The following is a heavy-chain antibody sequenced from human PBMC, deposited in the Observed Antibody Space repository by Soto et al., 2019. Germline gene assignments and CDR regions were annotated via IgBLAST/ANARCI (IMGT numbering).Heavy chain of an antibody. J-gene: IGHJ4*02. CDR2: IYSAGST. Sequence: EVQLVETGGGLIQPGGSLRLSCAVSGLTVSSNYMSWVRQAPGKGLEWVAIIYSAGSTYYADSVKGRFTSSRDNTKNTVYLQINSPRADDTAVYYCARVCADTAKVFHYWGQGTMVTVSS. V-gene: IGHV3-53*02. D-gene: IGHD5-18*01. CDR1: GLTVSSNY. CDR3: ARVCADTAKVFHY.